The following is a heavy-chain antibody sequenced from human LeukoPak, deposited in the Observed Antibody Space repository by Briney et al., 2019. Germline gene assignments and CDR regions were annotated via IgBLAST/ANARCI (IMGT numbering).Heavy chain of an antibody. D-gene: IGHD6-13*01. J-gene: IGHJ4*02. CDR1: AYTFTING. Sequence: AAVTLSFTASAYTFTINGISWVRQAPAQGKESMGWISAYNNTTNYAQKLQGRVTMTTDTSTSTAYMELRSLRSDDTAVYCCARGVGGIVAAAFDYWGQGTLVTVSS. CDR3: ARGVGGIVAAAFDY. V-gene: IGHV1-18*01. CDR2: ISAYNNTT.